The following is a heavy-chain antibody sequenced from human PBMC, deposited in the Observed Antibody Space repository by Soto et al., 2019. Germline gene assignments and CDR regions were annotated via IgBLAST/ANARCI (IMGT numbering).Heavy chain of an antibody. CDR2: IYWNDDK. CDR1: GFSLSTSGVG. CDR3: AHRLLWFGTGLSWFDP. V-gene: IGHV2-5*01. J-gene: IGHJ5*02. D-gene: IGHD3-10*01. Sequence: QITLKESGPTLVKPTQTLTLTCTFSGFSLSTSGVGVGWIRQPPGKALEWLALIYWNDDKRYSPSLESRVTITKDTSKNQVVLTMTNMDPVDTATYYCAHRLLWFGTGLSWFDPWGQGTLVTVSS.